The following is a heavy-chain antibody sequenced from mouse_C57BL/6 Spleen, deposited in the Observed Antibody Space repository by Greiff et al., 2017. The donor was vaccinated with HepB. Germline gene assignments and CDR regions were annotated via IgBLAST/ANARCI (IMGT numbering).Heavy chain of an antibody. CDR1: GYAFTNYL. D-gene: IGHD2-2*01. CDR2: INPGSGGT. Sequence: VQLQESGAELVRPGTSVKVSCKASGYAFTNYLIEWVKQRPGQGLEWIGVINPGSGGTNYNEKFKGKATLTADKSSSTAYMQLSSLTSEDSAVYFCARRGGYGEAMDYWGQGTSVTVSS. J-gene: IGHJ4*01. V-gene: IGHV1-54*01. CDR3: ARRGGYGEAMDY.